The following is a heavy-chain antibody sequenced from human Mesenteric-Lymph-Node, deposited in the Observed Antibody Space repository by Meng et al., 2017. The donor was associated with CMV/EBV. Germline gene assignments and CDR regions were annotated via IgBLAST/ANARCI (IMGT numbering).Heavy chain of an antibody. J-gene: IGHJ4*02. Sequence: ASVKVSCKASGYTFTSFDINWVRQATGQGLEWMGWMNPNSGKTGYAQKFQGRVTITRDTSMSTAYMELSGLRSEDTAVYYCARTPTSSSLVYHDPFDYWGQGTLVTVSS. V-gene: IGHV1-8*03. D-gene: IGHD6-6*01. CDR1: GYTFTSFD. CDR3: ARTPTSSSLVYHDPFDY. CDR2: MNPNSGKT.